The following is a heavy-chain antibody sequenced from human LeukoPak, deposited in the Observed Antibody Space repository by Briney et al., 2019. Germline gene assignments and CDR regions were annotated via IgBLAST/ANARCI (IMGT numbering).Heavy chain of an antibody. D-gene: IGHD3-10*01. CDR1: GLTISSFD. Sequence: GGSLRLSCASAGLTISSFDMNWVRQAPGKGLEWVSRISVSGYSTYYADSVKGRFTISRDNSKNTLYLQMNSLRAEDTAVYYCAKGRTYYYGSGSSTSPEFDYWGQGTLVAVSS. J-gene: IGHJ4*02. V-gene: IGHV3-23*01. CDR3: AKGRTYYYGSGSSTSPEFDY. CDR2: ISVSGYST.